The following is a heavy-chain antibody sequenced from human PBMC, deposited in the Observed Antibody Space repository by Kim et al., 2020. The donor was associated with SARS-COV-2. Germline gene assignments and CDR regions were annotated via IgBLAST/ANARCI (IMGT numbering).Heavy chain of an antibody. Sequence: GGSLRLSCAASGFTFSSYGMHWVRQAPGKGLEWVAVISYDGSNKYYADSVKGRFTISRDNSKNTLYLQMNSLRAEDTAVYYCAKDSGRITMIVVVITVIDYWGQGTLVTVSS. D-gene: IGHD3-22*01. CDR3: AKDSGRITMIVVVITVIDY. CDR1: GFTFSSYG. V-gene: IGHV3-30*18. J-gene: IGHJ4*02. CDR2: ISYDGSNK.